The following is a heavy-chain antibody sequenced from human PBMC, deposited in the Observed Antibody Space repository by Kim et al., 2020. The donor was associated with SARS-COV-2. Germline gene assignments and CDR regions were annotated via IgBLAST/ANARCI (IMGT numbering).Heavy chain of an antibody. CDR3: VRGGVADGDYPFYYYYGMDV. CDR2: IYYSGST. D-gene: IGHD4-17*01. CDR1: GGSISSYY. J-gene: IGHJ6*02. Sequence: SETLSLTCTVSGGSISSYYWSWIRQPPGKGLEWIGYIYYSGSTNYNPSLKSRVTISVDTSKNQFSLKLSSVTAADTAVYYCVRGGVADGDYPFYYYYGMDVWGQGTTVTVSS. V-gene: IGHV4-59*01.